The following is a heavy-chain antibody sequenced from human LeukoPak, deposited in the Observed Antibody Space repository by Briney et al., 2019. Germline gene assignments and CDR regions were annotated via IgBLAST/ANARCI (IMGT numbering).Heavy chain of an antibody. CDR2: INPNCGGT. Sequence: GASVKVSCKASGYTFTCDYMHLVRQAPGQGLEWMGWINPNCGGTNYEQKFQGRVTMPRDKSISTAYMELSRLRSDDTAVYYCAQGDMITFGGVIVSLHFDYWGQGTLVTVSS. D-gene: IGHD3-16*02. CDR1: GYTFTCDY. V-gene: IGHV1-2*02. J-gene: IGHJ4*02. CDR3: AQGDMITFGGVIVSLHFDY.